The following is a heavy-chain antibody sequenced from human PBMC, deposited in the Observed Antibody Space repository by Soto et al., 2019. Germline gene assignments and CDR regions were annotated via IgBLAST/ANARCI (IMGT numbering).Heavy chain of an antibody. CDR2: IIPIFGTA. D-gene: IGHD6-13*01. CDR1: GGTFSSYA. V-gene: IGHV1-69*13. CDR3: ARDASPGIAAAGPPENYFDY. J-gene: IGHJ4*02. Sequence: SVKVSCKASGGTFSSYAISWVRQAPGQGLEWMGGIIPIFGTANYAQKLQGRVTITADESTSTAYMELSSLRSEDTAVYYCARDASPGIAAAGPPENYFDYWGQGTLVTVSS.